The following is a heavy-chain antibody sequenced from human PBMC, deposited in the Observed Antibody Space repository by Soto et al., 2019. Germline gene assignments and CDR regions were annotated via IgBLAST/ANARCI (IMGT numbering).Heavy chain of an antibody. CDR1: EGSINWSPDY. D-gene: IGHD3-22*01. CDR3: ARGHFDSRGYSNALDY. V-gene: IGHV4-39*07. Sequence: SETLSLTCTVSEGSINWSPDYWGWLRQPPGKEPQWIASVHYTASTTYSSPSLKSRVTISLDMSKNHVSLILKSVNIADSAIYYCARGHFDSRGYSNALDYWGQGIQVTAPQ. CDR2: VHYTASTT. J-gene: IGHJ4*02.